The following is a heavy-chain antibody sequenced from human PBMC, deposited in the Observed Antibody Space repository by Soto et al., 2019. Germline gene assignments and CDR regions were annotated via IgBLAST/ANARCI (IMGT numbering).Heavy chain of an antibody. D-gene: IGHD5-12*01. J-gene: IGHJ4*02. CDR3: ARDRGGYERIDY. CDR1: GGSISRSDSY. V-gene: IGHV4-30-4*01. CDR2: IYYSGST. Sequence: SETLSLTCTVSGGSISRSDSYWSWIRQPPVKGLEWIGYIYYSGSTYYNPSLKSRVTISVDTSKNQFSLKLSSVTAADTAVYYCARDRGGYERIDYWGQGTLVTVSS.